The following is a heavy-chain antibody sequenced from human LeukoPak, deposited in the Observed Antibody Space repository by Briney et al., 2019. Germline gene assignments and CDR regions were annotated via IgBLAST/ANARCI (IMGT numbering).Heavy chain of an antibody. CDR2: IDPIFGTA. J-gene: IGHJ5*02. Sequence: SVKVSCKASGCTLSNYSIRWVRQAPGQGLEWMGRIDPIFGTANYAQKFQGRVTITTDKSTNTAYMELSSLRSEDTAVYYCAKDPPDYYGSGYEGDKGFDLWGQGTLVIVSS. CDR3: AKDPPDYYGSGYEGDKGFDL. V-gene: IGHV1-69*05. CDR1: GCTLSNYS. D-gene: IGHD3-10*01.